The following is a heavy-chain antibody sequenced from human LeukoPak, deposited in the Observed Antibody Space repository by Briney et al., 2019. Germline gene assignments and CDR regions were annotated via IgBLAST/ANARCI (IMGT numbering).Heavy chain of an antibody. CDR2: ISSSSSYI. D-gene: IGHD4-23*01. CDR1: GFTFISYS. V-gene: IGHV3-21*01. Sequence: PGGSLGPSVAASGFTFISYSRNGVGQAPGKGLEWVSSISSSSSYIYYADSVKGRFTISRDNAKNSLYLQMNSLRAEDTAVYYCARASYGGKFWDAFDIWGQGTMVTVSS. CDR3: ARASYGGKFWDAFDI. J-gene: IGHJ3*02.